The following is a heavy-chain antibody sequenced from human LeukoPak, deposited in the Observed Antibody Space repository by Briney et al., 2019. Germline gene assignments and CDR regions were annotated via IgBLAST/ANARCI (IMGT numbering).Heavy chain of an antibody. V-gene: IGHV3-21*01. CDR2: ISSSGTYI. Sequence: PGGSLRLSCAASGFTFNSYSMNWVRRAPGKGLEWVSSISSSGTYIYYADSVKGRFTISRDNAKNSLYLQMNSLRAEDTAVYYCTRDSHTAATPTPIDYWGQGTLVTVSS. CDR1: GFTFNSYS. J-gene: IGHJ4*02. CDR3: TRDSHTAATPTPIDY. D-gene: IGHD4-23*01.